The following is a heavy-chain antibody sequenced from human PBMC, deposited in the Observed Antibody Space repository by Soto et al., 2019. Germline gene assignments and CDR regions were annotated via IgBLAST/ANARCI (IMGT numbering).Heavy chain of an antibody. CDR2: IWYDGSNK. Sequence: HPGGSLRLSCAASGFTFSSYGMHWVRQAPGKGLEWVAVIWYDGSNKYYADSVKGRFTISRDNSKNTLYLQMNSLRAEDTAVYYCARETGLRFLEWSYGMDVWGQGTTVTVSS. CDR1: GFTFSSYG. D-gene: IGHD3-3*01. J-gene: IGHJ6*02. V-gene: IGHV3-33*01. CDR3: ARETGLRFLEWSYGMDV.